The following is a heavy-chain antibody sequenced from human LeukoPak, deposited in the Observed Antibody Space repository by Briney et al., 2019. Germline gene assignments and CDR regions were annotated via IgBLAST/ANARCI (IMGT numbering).Heavy chain of an antibody. CDR3: AKTHYGGNFFDY. CDR2: IRYDGSNK. J-gene: IGHJ4*02. CDR1: GFIFTDYG. Sequence: PGGSLRLSCAASGFIFTDYGMHWVRQAPGKGLEWVAFIRYDGSNKYYADSVKGRFTISRDNSKNTLYLQMNSLRAEDTAVYYCAKTHYGGNFFDYWGQGTLVTVSS. V-gene: IGHV3-30*02. D-gene: IGHD4-23*01.